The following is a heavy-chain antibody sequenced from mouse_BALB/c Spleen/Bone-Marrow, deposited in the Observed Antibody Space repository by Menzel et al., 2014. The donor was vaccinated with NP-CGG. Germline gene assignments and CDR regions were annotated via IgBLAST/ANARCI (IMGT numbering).Heavy chain of an antibody. Sequence: VVESGGGVVQPGGSRKLSCAASGFNFSDYGMAWVRLAPGKGPEWVAFISNLAYSIYYADTVTGRFTISRENAKNTLYLEMSSLRFEDTAMYYCTRDRGYDGGYYFDYWGQGTTLTVSS. V-gene: IGHV5-15*02. CDR1: GFNFSDYG. CDR2: ISNLAYSI. J-gene: IGHJ2*01. D-gene: IGHD2-2*01. CDR3: TRDRGYDGGYYFDY.